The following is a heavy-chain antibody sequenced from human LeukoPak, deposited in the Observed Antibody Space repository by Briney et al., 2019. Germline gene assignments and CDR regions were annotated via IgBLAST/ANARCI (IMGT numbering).Heavy chain of an antibody. CDR3: AKDAQGANDLDDALGI. CDR1: GFSFSRYG. J-gene: IGHJ3*02. Sequence: GGSLRLSCGASGFSFSRYGMQWVRQAPGNGLEWVAVVSDDGSDKYYPESVKARFTISVDKYKKTLYLQMNSLRGEDTGVYFCAKDAQGANDLDDALGIWGQGTMVTVSS. D-gene: IGHD4/OR15-4a*01. CDR2: VSDDGSDK. V-gene: IGHV3-30*18.